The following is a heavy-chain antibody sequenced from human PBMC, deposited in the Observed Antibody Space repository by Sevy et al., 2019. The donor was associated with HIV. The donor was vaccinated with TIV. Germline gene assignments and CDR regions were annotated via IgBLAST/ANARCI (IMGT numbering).Heavy chain of an antibody. CDR3: AREGYCSGGSCYRDAFDI. CDR2: IYTSGST. V-gene: IGHV4-61*02. J-gene: IGHJ3*02. D-gene: IGHD2-15*01. Sequence: SETLSLTCTVSGGSISSGSYYWSWIRQPAGKGLEWIGRIYTSGSTNYNPSLKSRVTISVDTSKNQFSLKLSSVTAADTAVYYCAREGYCSGGSCYRDAFDIWGQGTMVTVSS. CDR1: GGSISSGSYY.